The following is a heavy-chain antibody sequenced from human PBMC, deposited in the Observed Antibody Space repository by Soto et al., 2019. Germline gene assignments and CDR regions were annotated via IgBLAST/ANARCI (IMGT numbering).Heavy chain of an antibody. Sequence: EVQLVESGGGLIQPGESLRLSCAASGFTVSISYMSWVRQAPGKGLEWVSTIYRDGSTYYADSVEGRFTISRDNSKNTLYLQIISLRAEDTATYYCARGKGIGWYESSDYWGQGTLVTVSS. V-gene: IGHV3-53*01. CDR1: GFTVSISY. J-gene: IGHJ4*02. CDR2: IYRDGST. D-gene: IGHD6-19*01. CDR3: ARGKGIGWYESSDY.